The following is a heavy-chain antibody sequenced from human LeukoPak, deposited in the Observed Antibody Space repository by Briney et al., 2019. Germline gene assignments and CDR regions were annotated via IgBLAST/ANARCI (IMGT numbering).Heavy chain of an antibody. CDR2: INTNTGNP. J-gene: IGHJ4*02. V-gene: IGHV7-4-1*02. CDR3: AKQGPGHCGSTSCYGVDY. Sequence: ASVKVSCKASGYTFTSHAMNWVRQAPGQGLEWMGWINTNTGNPTYAQGFTGRFVFSLDTSVSTAYLQISSLKAEDTAVYFCAKQGPGHCGSTSCYGVDYWGQGTLVTVSS. CDR1: GYTFTSHA. D-gene: IGHD2-2*01.